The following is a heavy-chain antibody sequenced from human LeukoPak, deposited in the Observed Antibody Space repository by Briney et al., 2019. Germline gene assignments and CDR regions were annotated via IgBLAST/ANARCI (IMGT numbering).Heavy chain of an antibody. CDR1: GGSISSHY. Sequence: SETLSLTCTVSGGSISSHYWGWIRQPPGKGLEWIGYLYGSGSTKANPSLESRVTLSADTSKNQFSLRLSSVTAADTAVYYCATIKRGDIFGYFDFWGQGILVAVSS. D-gene: IGHD5-18*01. CDR3: ATIKRGDIFGYFDF. V-gene: IGHV4-59*11. CDR2: LYGSGST. J-gene: IGHJ4*02.